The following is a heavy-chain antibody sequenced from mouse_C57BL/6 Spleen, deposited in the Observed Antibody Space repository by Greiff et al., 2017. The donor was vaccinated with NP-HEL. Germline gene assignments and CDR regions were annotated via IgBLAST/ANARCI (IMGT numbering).Heavy chain of an antibody. D-gene: IGHD1-1*01. CDR2: IYWDDDK. J-gene: IGHJ1*03. CDR1: GFSLSTSGMG. V-gene: IGHV8-12*01. Sequence: QVQLKESGPGILQSSQTLSLTCSFSGFSLSTSGMGVSWIRQPSGKGLEWLAHIYWDDDKRYNPSLQSRLTISTDTSRNHVFLKITSVDTTDTATYYCATTVVETGFDVWGTGTTVTVSS. CDR3: ATTVVETGFDV.